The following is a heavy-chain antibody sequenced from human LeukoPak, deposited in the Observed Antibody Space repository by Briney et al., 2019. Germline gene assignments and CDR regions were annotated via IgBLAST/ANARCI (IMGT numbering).Heavy chain of an antibody. V-gene: IGHV1-58*01. Sequence: GGSLRLSCAASGFTFTSSAVQWVRQARGQRLEWIGWIVVGSGNTNYAQKFQERVTITRDMSTSTAYMELSSLRSEDTAVYYCAAEPSSEQQLVRDYWGQGTLVTVSS. J-gene: IGHJ4*02. CDR3: AAEPSSEQQLVRDY. CDR1: GFTFTSSA. D-gene: IGHD6-13*01. CDR2: IVVGSGNT.